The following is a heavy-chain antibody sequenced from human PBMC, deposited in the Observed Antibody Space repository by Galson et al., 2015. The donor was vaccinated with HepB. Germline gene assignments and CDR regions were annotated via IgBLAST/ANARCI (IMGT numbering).Heavy chain of an antibody. CDR1: GFTFSSYA. V-gene: IGHV3-23*01. CDR3: AKGERIVVVTPFDY. Sequence: SLRLSCAASGFTFSSYAMGWVRQAPGKGLEWVSAISGSGGSTYYADSVKGRFTISRDNSKNTLYLQMNSLRAEDTAVYYCAKGERIVVVTPFDYWGQGTLVTVSS. D-gene: IGHD3-22*01. CDR2: ISGSGGST. J-gene: IGHJ4*02.